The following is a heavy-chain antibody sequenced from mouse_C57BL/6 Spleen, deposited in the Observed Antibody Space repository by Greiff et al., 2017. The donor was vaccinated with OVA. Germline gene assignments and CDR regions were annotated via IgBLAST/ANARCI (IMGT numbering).Heavy chain of an antibody. V-gene: IGHV2-2*01. CDR1: GFSLTSYG. D-gene: IGHD2-2*01. Sequence: VKLMESGPGLVQPSQSLSITCTVSGFSLTSYGVHWVRQSPGKGLEWLGVIWSGGSTDYNAAFISRLSISKDNSKSQVFFKMNSLQADDTAIYYCATIYYGYDVGGFAYWGQGTLVTVSA. CDR3: ATIYYGYDVGGFAY. J-gene: IGHJ3*01. CDR2: IWSGGST.